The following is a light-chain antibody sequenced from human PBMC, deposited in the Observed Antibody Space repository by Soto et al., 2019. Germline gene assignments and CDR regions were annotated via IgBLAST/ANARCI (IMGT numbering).Light chain of an antibody. J-gene: IGLJ3*02. V-gene: IGLV2-14*01. CDR1: SSDVGGYNY. CDR2: EVS. CDR3: SSYTSSSTPHGV. Sequence: QSALTQPASVSGSPGQSITISCTGTSSDVGGYNYVSWYQQHPGKAPKLMIYEVSNRPSGASNRFSGSKSGNTASLTISGLQAEDEADYYCSSYTSSSTPHGVFGGGTKLTVL.